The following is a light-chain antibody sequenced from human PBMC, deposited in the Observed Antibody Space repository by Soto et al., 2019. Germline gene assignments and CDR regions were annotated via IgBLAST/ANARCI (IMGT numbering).Light chain of an antibody. J-gene: IGKJ1*01. CDR1: QSVSSD. CDR3: QQYNSWPQT. CDR2: GAS. Sequence: EIVMAQSPATLSVSPGERATLSCRASQSVSSDLAWYQQKPGQAPRLLIYGASTRATGIPARFSGSGSGTEFTLTISSLQSEDFAVYHCQQYNSWPQTFGQGTKVEIK. V-gene: IGKV3-15*01.